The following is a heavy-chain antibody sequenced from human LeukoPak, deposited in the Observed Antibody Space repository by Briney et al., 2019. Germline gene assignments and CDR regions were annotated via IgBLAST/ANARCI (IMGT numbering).Heavy chain of an antibody. J-gene: IGHJ6*03. V-gene: IGHV4-34*01. CDR3: ARHVTYYYFYYMDV. CDR2: INHSEST. Sequence: SETLSLTCAVYGGSFSGYYWSWIRQPPGKGLEWIGEINHSESTNYNPSLKSRVTISVDTSKNQFSPKLSSVTAADTAVYCCARHVTYYYFYYMDVWGKGTTVTISS. CDR1: GGSFSGYY.